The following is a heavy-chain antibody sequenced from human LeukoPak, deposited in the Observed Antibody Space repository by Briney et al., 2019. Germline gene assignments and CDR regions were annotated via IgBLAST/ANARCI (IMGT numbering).Heavy chain of an antibody. CDR2: ISYDGSNK. V-gene: IGHV3-30*18. CDR1: GFTFSSYG. CDR3: AKDSQDIVVVPAAMAGHFDY. J-gene: IGHJ4*02. D-gene: IGHD2-2*01. Sequence: GGSLRLSCAASGFTFSSYGMHWVRQAPGKGLEWVAVISYDGSNKYYADSVKGRFTISRDNSKNTLYLQMNSLRAEDTAVYYCAKDSQDIVVVPAAMAGHFDYWGQGTLVTVSS.